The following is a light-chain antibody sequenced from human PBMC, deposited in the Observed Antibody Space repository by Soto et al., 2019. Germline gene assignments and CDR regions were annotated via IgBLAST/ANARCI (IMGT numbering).Light chain of an antibody. CDR1: SSDVGGYKY. CDR2: EVS. V-gene: IGLV2-14*01. J-gene: IGLJ2*01. CDR3: SSYTSGSTLVV. Sequence: QSALTKPASVSGSPGQSSTISCTGTSSDVGGYKYVSWYQQHPGKAPKLMIYEVSNRPSGVSNRFSGSKSGNTASLTISGLQAEYEADYYCSSYTSGSTLVVFGGGTKLTVL.